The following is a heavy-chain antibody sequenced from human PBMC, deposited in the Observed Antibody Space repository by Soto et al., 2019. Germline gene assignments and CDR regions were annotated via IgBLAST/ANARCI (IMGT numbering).Heavy chain of an antibody. Sequence: GGSLRLSCAASGFTFSTYSMNWVRQAPGKGLEWVSSISSSSTIYYADSVKGRFTISRDNVQNSLYLQMNSLRAEDTAVYYCARGESLLWFGELYYFDYWGQGTLVTVSS. CDR3: ARGESLLWFGELYYFDY. V-gene: IGHV3-48*01. J-gene: IGHJ4*02. CDR1: GFTFSTYS. D-gene: IGHD3-10*01. CDR2: ISSSSTI.